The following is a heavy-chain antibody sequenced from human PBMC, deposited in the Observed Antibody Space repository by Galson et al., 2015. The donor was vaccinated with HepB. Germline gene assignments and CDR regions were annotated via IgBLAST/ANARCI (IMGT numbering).Heavy chain of an antibody. CDR3: ARRAGASGGFSFDY. J-gene: IGHJ4*02. Sequence: SLRLSCAASGFPFRNYALHRVRQTPGKGLEWMTVILHDAHNRYYADSVEGRFTVSRDNSKNTVYLQMNSLRPEDTAMYYCARRAGASGGFSFDYWGQGSLVTVSS. CDR1: GFPFRNYA. V-gene: IGHV3-30*04. D-gene: IGHD3-10*01. CDR2: ILHDAHNR.